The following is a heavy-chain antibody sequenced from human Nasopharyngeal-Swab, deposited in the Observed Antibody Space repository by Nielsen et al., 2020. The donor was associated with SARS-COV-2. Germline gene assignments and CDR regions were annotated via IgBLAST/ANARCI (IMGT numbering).Heavy chain of an antibody. CDR2: INAGNGNT. Sequence: ASVKVSCKASGYTFTSYAMHWVRQAPGQRLEWMGWINAGNGNTKYSQKFQGRVTITRDTSTSTAYMELRSLRSDDTAVYYCARALNYYDSSGYDYWGQGTLVTVSS. CDR1: GYTFTSYA. V-gene: IGHV1-3*01. J-gene: IGHJ4*02. CDR3: ARALNYYDSSGYDY. D-gene: IGHD3-22*01.